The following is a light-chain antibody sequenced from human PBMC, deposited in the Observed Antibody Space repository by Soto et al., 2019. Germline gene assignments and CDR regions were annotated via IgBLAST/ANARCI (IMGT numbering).Light chain of an antibody. Sequence: EIVTTQSPATLSVSPGERATPSSRASQSVSSNLAWYQQKPGQAPRLLIYGASTRATGIPARFSGSGSGTEFTLTISSLQSEDFAVYYCHQYGKWPPETFGPGTKVDI. CDR2: GAS. J-gene: IGKJ3*01. V-gene: IGKV3-15*01. CDR3: HQYGKWPPET. CDR1: QSVSSN.